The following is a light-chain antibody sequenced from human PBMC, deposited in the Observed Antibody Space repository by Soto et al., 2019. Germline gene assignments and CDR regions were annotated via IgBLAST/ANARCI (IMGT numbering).Light chain of an antibody. Sequence: EIVGTQSPATLSVSPGERVTLSCRAIQSVRNKVAWYQQKPGQTPRVIIYDTSTRAADIPARFSGSGYGTYFTLTISSLQSEDFAVYYCQQYNIWRSITFGPGTRLEI. J-gene: IGKJ5*01. V-gene: IGKV3-15*01. CDR2: DTS. CDR1: QSVRNK. CDR3: QQYNIWRSIT.